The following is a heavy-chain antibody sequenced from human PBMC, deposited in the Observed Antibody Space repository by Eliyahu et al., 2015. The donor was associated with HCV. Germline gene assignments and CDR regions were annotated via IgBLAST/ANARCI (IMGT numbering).Heavy chain of an antibody. CDR3: ARIRTTSCKNDY. CDR1: GFSLSTSGMC. Sequence: QVTLRESGPALVKPTQTLTLTCTFSGFSLSTSGMCVSWIRQPPGKALEWLARIDWDDDKYYSTSLKTRLTISKDTSKNQVVLTMTNMDPVDTATYYCARIRTTSCKNDYWGQGTLVTVSS. CDR2: IDWDDDK. D-gene: IGHD2-2*01. J-gene: IGHJ4*02. V-gene: IGHV2-70*15.